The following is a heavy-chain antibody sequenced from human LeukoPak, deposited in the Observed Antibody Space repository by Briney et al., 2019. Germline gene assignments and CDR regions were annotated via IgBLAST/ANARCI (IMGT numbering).Heavy chain of an antibody. CDR3: VRDYHYDTSAYRWFEP. D-gene: IGHD3-22*01. Sequence: GGSLRLSCAASGFTVSSNFMNWVRQAPGKGLEWVSVIYSGGGSTYYADSVKGRFTISRDNSKNTLYLQMNSLRGEDTAVYYCVRDYHYDTSAYRWFEPWGQGTLVTVSS. CDR2: IYSGGGST. V-gene: IGHV3-66*01. CDR1: GFTVSSNF. J-gene: IGHJ5*02.